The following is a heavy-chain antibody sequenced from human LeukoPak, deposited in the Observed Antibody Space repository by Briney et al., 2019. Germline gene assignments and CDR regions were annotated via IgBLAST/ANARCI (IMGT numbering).Heavy chain of an antibody. CDR2: IDSRGSTI. J-gene: IGHJ4*02. Sequence: PGGSLRLSCAASGFTFSSFEMNWVRQAPGKGLEWLSYIDSRGSTIYYADSVKGRFTISRDNAKNSLYMQMNSLRAEDTAVYYCARDLGGGDFLPIYWGQGTLVTVSS. CDR3: ARDLGGGDFLPIY. D-gene: IGHD2-21*02. CDR1: GFTFSSFE. V-gene: IGHV3-48*03.